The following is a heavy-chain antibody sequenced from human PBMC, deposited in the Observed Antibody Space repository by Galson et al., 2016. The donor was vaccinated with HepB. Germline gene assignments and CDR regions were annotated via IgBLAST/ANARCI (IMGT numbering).Heavy chain of an antibody. D-gene: IGHD4-23*01. Sequence: SLRLSCAASGFTFSSYCINWVRQAPGKGLEWVSYISSSGTTIYYADSVKGRFTISRDNAKNTLYLQMNSLRVEDTAVYYCGRDHSVVLTTAYNWFDPWGQGTLVTVSS. V-gene: IGHV3-48*03. CDR3: GRDHSVVLTTAYNWFDP. CDR1: GFTFSSYC. J-gene: IGHJ5*02. CDR2: ISSSGTTI.